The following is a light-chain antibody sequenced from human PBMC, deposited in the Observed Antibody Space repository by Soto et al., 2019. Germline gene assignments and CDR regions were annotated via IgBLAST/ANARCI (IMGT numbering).Light chain of an antibody. Sequence: AIRMTQSPSSFSASTGDRVTITCRASQGISSYLAWYQQKPGKAPKPLIYAASTLQSGVPSRFSGSGSGTDFTLTISCLQSEDFATYYCQQYYSYLGTFGGGTKVEIK. CDR1: QGISSY. CDR3: QQYYSYLGT. J-gene: IGKJ4*01. CDR2: AAS. V-gene: IGKV1-8*01.